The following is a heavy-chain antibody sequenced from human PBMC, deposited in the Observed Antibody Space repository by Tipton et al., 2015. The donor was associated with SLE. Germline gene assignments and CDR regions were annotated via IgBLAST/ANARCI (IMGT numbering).Heavy chain of an antibody. D-gene: IGHD3-16*01. V-gene: IGHV4-39*07. CDR3: ARRDGGGYFDL. Sequence: TLSLTCTVSGGSISHSYYYWGWIRQPPGKGLEWIGRIYYSGSTYSNPSLKSRVTISGDTSKNQFSLKLTSVTAADTAVYYCARRDGGGYFDLWGRGSLVTVSS. CDR2: IYYSGST. J-gene: IGHJ2*01. CDR1: GGSISHSYYY.